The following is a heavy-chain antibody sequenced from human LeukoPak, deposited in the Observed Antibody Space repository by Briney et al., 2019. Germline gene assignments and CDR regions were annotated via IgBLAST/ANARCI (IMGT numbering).Heavy chain of an antibody. J-gene: IGHJ5*02. CDR2: INPNSGGT. CDR3: ARGGGMTTVTKSWFDP. D-gene: IGHD4-17*01. V-gene: IGHV1-2*02. CDR1: GYTFTGYY. Sequence: ASVKVPCKASGYTFTGYYMHWVRQAPGQGLEWMGWINPNSGGTNYAQKFQGRVTMTRDTSISTAYMELSRLRSDDTAVYYCARGGGMTTVTKSWFDPWGQGTLVTVSS.